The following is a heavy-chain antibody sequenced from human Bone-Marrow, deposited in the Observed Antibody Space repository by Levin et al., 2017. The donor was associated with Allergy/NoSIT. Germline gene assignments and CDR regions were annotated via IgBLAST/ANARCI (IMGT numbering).Heavy chain of an antibody. Sequence: ASVKVSCKASGGPFSSQAFIWVRQAPGHGLEWVGGIIPLFGIPHYAQKFQSRVKITADNTTTTAYMELRALTSEDTAMYYCARYETFGDSDIYDPYDVWGQGTMVTVSS. CDR2: IIPLFGIP. J-gene: IGHJ3*01. CDR3: ARYETFGDSDIYDPYDV. V-gene: IGHV1-69*10. D-gene: IGHD2-21*01. CDR1: GGPFSSQA.